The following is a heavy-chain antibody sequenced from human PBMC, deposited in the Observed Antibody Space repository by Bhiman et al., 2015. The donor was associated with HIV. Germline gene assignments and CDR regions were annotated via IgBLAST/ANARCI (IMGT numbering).Heavy chain of an antibody. CDR1: GFTFSSYA. D-gene: IGHD3-22*01. J-gene: IGHJ3*02. CDR2: ISWNSGRI. V-gene: IGHV3-9*01. CDR3: AKELADLYYYDGSGSILGDAFDI. Sequence: EVQLLESGGGLVQPGESLRLSCAASGFTFSSYAMHWVRQAPGKGLEWVSGISWNSGRIGYADSVKGRFTISRDDAKDSLFLQMNSLRTEDTALYYCAKELADLYYYDGSGSILGDAFDIWGQGTMVTVSS.